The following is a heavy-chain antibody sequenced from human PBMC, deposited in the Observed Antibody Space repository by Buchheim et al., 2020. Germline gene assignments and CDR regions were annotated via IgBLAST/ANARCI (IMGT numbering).Heavy chain of an antibody. Sequence: EVQLLESGGGLVQPGGSLRLSCAASGFTFSSYAMSWVRQAPGKGLEWVSAISGSGGSTYYADSVKGRFTISRDNSKNKLLLQMNSLRAEDTAVYYCAKDIGYYDFWSGSQFREGAFDYWGQGTL. CDR2: ISGSGGST. D-gene: IGHD3-3*01. CDR3: AKDIGYYDFWSGSQFREGAFDY. J-gene: IGHJ4*02. CDR1: GFTFSSYA. V-gene: IGHV3-23*01.